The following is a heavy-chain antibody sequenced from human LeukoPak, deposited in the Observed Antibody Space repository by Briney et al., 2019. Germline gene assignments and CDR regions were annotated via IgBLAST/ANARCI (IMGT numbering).Heavy chain of an antibody. V-gene: IGHV3-30*04. CDR2: ISYDGSNK. CDR3: ARSPHPGVYYFDY. J-gene: IGHJ4*02. D-gene: IGHD7-27*01. CDR1: GFTFSSYA. Sequence: GGSLRLSCAASGFTFSSYAMHWVRQAPGKGLEWVAVISYDGSNKYYADSVKGRFTISRDNSKKPLYLQMNSLRAEDTAVYYCARSPHPGVYYFDYWGQGTLVTVSS.